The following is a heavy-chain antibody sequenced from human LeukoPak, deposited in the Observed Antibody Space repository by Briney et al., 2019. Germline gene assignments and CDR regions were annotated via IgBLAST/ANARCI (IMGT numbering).Heavy chain of an antibody. CDR1: GFSFSTYW. J-gene: IGHJ6*03. CDR3: ARDPSYSIYYYMDV. D-gene: IGHD4-11*01. Sequence: GGSLRLSCVASGFSFSTYWMSWVRQAPGKGLEGVANIKQDGSEKYYVDSVKGRFTISRDNAKNTVYLQMNRLRVEDTAVYYCARDPSYSIYYYMDVWGKGTTVTVSS. CDR2: IKQDGSEK. V-gene: IGHV3-7*01.